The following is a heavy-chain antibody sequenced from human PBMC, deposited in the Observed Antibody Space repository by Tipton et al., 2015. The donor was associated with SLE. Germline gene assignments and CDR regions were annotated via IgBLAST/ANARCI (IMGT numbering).Heavy chain of an antibody. CDR2: ISASNGNT. CDR3: AVPIAAASYFDY. CDR1: GYTFTSYG. V-gene: IGHV1-18*01. Sequence: QEQLVQSGAEEKKPGASVKVSCKASGYTFTSYGISWVRQAPGQGLEWMGWISASNGNTNYAQKLQGRVTMTTDTSTSTAYMELRSLRSDDTAVYYCAVPIAAASYFDYWGQGTLVTVSS. J-gene: IGHJ4*02. D-gene: IGHD6-13*01.